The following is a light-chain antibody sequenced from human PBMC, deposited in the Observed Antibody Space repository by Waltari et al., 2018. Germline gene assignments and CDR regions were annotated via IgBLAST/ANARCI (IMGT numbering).Light chain of an antibody. CDR3: SSYSSSGTVV. V-gene: IGLV2-14*01. Sequence: QSTLSQPASVSGSPGQSISISCTGTSSVFGGFHSVSWYQQTPGKAPSLIIYDIKDRPSGVSARFSGSKSANTASLTISGLQTDDAADYYCSSYSSSGTVVFGGGTRVTVL. J-gene: IGLJ2*01. CDR2: DIK. CDR1: SSVFGGFHS.